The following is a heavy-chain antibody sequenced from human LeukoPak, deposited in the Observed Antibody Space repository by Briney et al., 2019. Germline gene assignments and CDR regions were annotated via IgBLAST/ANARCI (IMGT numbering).Heavy chain of an antibody. CDR2: IYYSGST. V-gene: IGHV4-39*01. D-gene: IGHD3-10*01. CDR1: GGSISSSSYY. Sequence: SETLSLTRTVSGGSISSSSYYWGWIRQPPGKGLEWIGSIYYSGSTYYNPSLKSRVTISVDTSKNQFSLKLSSVTAADTAVYYCATKDLFGDYFDYWGQGTLVTVSS. J-gene: IGHJ4*02. CDR3: ATKDLFGDYFDY.